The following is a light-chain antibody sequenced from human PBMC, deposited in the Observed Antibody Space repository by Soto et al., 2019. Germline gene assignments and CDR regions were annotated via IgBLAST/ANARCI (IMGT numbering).Light chain of an antibody. CDR2: DAS. CDR3: QQYGSSPLT. CDR1: QSVSSSY. Sequence: IVSTQSPATLSLSPVERATLSCGASQSVSSSYLAWYQQKPGLAPRLLIYDASSRATGIPDRFSGSGSGTDFTLTISKLEPEDFAVYYCQQYGSSPLTFGGGTKVEIK. J-gene: IGKJ4*01. V-gene: IGKV3D-20*01.